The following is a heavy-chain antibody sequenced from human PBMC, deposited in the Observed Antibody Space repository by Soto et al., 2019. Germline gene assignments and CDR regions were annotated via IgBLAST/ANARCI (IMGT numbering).Heavy chain of an antibody. CDR2: ISTSSTYI. V-gene: IGHV3-21*02. D-gene: IGHD1-1*01. Sequence: EVQLAESGGGLVKPGGSLTLSCTVSGFTFSSWTMNWVRQAPGKGLEWVSSISTSSTYIYYADSVKGRFTISRDNAKDSLYLNMNNLRADDTAVYYCAKGGTHFDYLGQGTLLTVSS. J-gene: IGHJ4*02. CDR3: AKGGTHFDY. CDR1: GFTFSSWT.